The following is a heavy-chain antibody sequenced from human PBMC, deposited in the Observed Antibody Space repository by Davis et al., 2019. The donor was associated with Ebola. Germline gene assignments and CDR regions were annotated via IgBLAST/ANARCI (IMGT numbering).Heavy chain of an antibody. CDR3: ALGQHCSSTSCYTWEDAFDI. Sequence: PGGSLRLSCKGSGYSFTSYWIGWVRQMPGKGLEWMGIIYPGDSDTRYSPSFQGQVTISADKSISTAYLQWSSLKASDTAMYYCALGQHCSSTSCYTWEDAFDIWGQGTMVTVSS. CDR2: IYPGDSDT. J-gene: IGHJ3*02. D-gene: IGHD2-2*02. CDR1: GYSFTSYW. V-gene: IGHV5-51*01.